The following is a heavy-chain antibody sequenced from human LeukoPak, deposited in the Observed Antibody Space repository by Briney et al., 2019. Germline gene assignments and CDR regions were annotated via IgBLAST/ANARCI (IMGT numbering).Heavy chain of an antibody. CDR2: ISSSGSTI. CDR1: GFTFSSYE. V-gene: IGHV3-48*03. CDR3: ARSPYSSGYSDY. J-gene: IGHJ4*02. Sequence: GGSLGLSCVASGFTFSSYEMNWDRQAPGKGLEWVSYISSSGSTIYYADSVKGRFTISRDNAKNSLYLQMNSLRAEDTAVYYCARSPYSSGYSDYWGQGTLVTVSS. D-gene: IGHD3-22*01.